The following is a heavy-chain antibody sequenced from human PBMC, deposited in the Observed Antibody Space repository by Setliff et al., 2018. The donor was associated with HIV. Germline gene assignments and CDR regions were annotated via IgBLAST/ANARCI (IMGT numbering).Heavy chain of an antibody. CDR3: APIDPFPHDYSNSSFDY. CDR1: GGTFSSYA. J-gene: IGHJ4*02. CDR2: IIPIFGTA. D-gene: IGHD4-4*01. Sequence: SVKVSCKASGGTFSSYAISWVRQASGQGLEWMGGIIPIFGTANYAQKFQGRVTITADESTSTAYMELSSLRSEDTAVYYCAPIDPFPHDYSNSSFDYWGQGTLVTAPQ. V-gene: IGHV1-69*13.